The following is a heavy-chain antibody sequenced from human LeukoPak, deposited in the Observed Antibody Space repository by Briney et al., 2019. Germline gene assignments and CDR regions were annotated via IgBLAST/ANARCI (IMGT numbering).Heavy chain of an antibody. D-gene: IGHD4-23*01. CDR1: GGSFIGYY. CDR2: VGHSGLT. V-gene: IGHV4-34*01. CDR3: ARDGGPNNYWFDP. Sequence: SETLSLTCALYGGSFIGYYGLWARQAPGKGLEWLGEVGHSGLTNYKPSLKSRLTISLDMSKNQFSLRLTSVTAADTAVYYCARDGGPNNYWFDPWGQGTLVTVSS. J-gene: IGHJ5*02.